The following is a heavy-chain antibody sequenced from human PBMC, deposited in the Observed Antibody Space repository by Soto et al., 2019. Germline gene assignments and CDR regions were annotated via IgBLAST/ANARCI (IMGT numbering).Heavy chain of an antibody. CDR2: INAGNGNT. CDR1: GYTFTSYD. V-gene: IGHV1-3*01. D-gene: IGHD2-21*02. Sequence: ASVKVSCKASGYTFTSYDMHWVRQAPGQRLEWMGWINAGNGNTKYSQKFQGRVTITRDTSASTAYMELSSLRSEDTAVYYCARRCGGDCYYAFDIWGQGTMVT. CDR3: ARRCGGDCYYAFDI. J-gene: IGHJ3*02.